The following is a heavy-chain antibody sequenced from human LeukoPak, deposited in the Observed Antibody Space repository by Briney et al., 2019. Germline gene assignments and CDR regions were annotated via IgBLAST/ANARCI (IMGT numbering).Heavy chain of an antibody. CDR1: GFTFSSYS. D-gene: IGHD2-2*01. Sequence: GGSLRLSYAASGFTFSSYSMNWVRQAPGKGLEWVSSISSSRSYKYYADSLKGRFTISRDNAKNSLYLQMNSLTAEDTAVYYCARVLPAPVDYYYMDVWGKGTTVTVSS. J-gene: IGHJ6*03. V-gene: IGHV3-21*01. CDR2: ISSSRSYK. CDR3: ARVLPAPVDYYYMDV.